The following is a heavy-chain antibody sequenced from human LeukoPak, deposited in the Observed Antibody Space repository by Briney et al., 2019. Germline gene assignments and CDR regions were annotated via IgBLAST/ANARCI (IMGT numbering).Heavy chain of an antibody. CDR2: ISYDGSNK. V-gene: IGHV3-30*18. D-gene: IGHD6-19*01. CDR3: ANIGDSSGWAIDY. Sequence: GRSPRLSCAASGFTFSSYGMHWVRQAPGKGLEWVAVISYDGSNKYYADSVKGRFTISRDNSKNTLYLQMNSLRAEDTAVYYCANIGDSSGWAIDYWGQGTLVTVSS. CDR1: GFTFSSYG. J-gene: IGHJ4*02.